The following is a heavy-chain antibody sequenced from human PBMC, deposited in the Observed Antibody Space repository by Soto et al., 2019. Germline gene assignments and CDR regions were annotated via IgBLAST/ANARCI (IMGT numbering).Heavy chain of an antibody. CDR3: ARETSQNVYSHYGMDV. Sequence: KSSETLSIRCAMYGGWLYGFYWSWIRQPPGKGLEWIGEINDSGTTSYNPSLKSRVTISADTSKTHFSLRLTSVTAADTAVYYCARETSQNVYSHYGMDVWGQGTTVTVSS. J-gene: IGHJ6*02. CDR2: INDSGTT. V-gene: IGHV4-34*01. CDR1: GGWLYGFY.